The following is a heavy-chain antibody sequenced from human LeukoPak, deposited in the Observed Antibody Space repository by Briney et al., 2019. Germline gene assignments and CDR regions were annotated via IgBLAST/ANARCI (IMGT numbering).Heavy chain of an antibody. CDR1: GFTFSSYG. Sequence: GGSLRLSCAASGFTFSSYGMHWVRQAPGKGLEWVAVIWYDGSNKYYADSVKGRFTISRDNSKNTLYLQMNSLRAEDTAVYYCARVLLLWFGELYYWGQGTLVTVSS. CDR3: ARVLLLWFGELYY. CDR2: IWYDGSNK. J-gene: IGHJ4*02. D-gene: IGHD3-10*01. V-gene: IGHV3-33*01.